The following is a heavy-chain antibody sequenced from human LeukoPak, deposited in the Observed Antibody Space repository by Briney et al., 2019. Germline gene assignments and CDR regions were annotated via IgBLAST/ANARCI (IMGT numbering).Heavy chain of an antibody. CDR3: ARDNAAGNRIDY. D-gene: IGHD6-13*01. CDR1: GFTVSSNY. V-gene: IGHV3-66*02. Sequence: PGGSLRLSCAASGFTVSSNYMSWVRQAPGKGLEWVSVIYSGGSTYYADSVKGRFTISRDNSKNTLYLQMNSLRAEDTAVYCCARDNAAGNRIDYWGQGTLVTVSS. J-gene: IGHJ4*02. CDR2: IYSGGST.